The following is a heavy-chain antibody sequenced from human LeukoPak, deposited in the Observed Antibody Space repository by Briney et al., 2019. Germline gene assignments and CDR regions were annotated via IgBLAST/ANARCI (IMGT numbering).Heavy chain of an antibody. J-gene: IGHJ4*02. Sequence: SETLSLTCAVYGGSFSGYYWSWIRQPPGKGLEWIGEINHSGSTNYNPSLKSRVTISVDTSKNQFSLKLSSVTAADTAVYYCARGGRGQTYCGGDCYTPWGQGTLVTVSS. CDR2: INHSGST. CDR1: GGSFSGYY. D-gene: IGHD2-21*02. CDR3: ARGGRGQTYCGGDCYTP. V-gene: IGHV4-34*01.